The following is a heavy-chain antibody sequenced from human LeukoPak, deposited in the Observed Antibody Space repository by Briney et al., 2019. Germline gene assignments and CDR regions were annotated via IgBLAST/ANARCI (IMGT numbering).Heavy chain of an antibody. CDR2: IYYSGST. V-gene: IGHV4-59*01. J-gene: IGHJ4*02. D-gene: IGHD4-11*01. Sequence: QSSETLSLTCTVSGGSISSYYWSWIRQPPGKGLEWIGNIYYSGSTNYNPSLKSRVTISVDTSKNQFSLKLSSVTAADTAVYYCARDTVAGIWGQGTLVTVSS. CDR1: GGSISSYY. CDR3: ARDTVAGI.